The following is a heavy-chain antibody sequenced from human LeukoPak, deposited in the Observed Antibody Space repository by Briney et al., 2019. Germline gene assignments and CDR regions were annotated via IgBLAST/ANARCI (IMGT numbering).Heavy chain of an antibody. D-gene: IGHD6-19*01. CDR2: ISYDGSNK. J-gene: IGHJ4*02. V-gene: IGHV3-30-3*01. Sequence: GGSLRLSCAASGFTFSSYAMHWVRQAPGKGLEWVAVISYDGSNKYYADSVKGRFTISRDNSKNTLYLQMNSLRAEDMAVYYCARAGRKWLVPDYWGQGTLVTVSS. CDR1: GFTFSSYA. CDR3: ARAGRKWLVPDY.